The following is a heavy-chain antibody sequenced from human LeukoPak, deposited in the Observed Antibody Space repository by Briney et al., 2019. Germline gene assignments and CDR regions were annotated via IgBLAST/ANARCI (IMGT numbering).Heavy chain of an antibody. D-gene: IGHD4-11*01. V-gene: IGHV3-30*18. CDR3: AKDPTVEVSYYTDV. Sequence: PGGSLRLSCADSGSIFSSFAIHWVRPVPGKGLEWVTAISYDGSNKYYADSVKGRFTISRDNSKNTVYVQMNSLRLEDTAVYYCAKDPTVEVSYYTDVWGKGTTVTVSS. CDR2: ISYDGSNK. CDR1: GSIFSSFA. J-gene: IGHJ6*03.